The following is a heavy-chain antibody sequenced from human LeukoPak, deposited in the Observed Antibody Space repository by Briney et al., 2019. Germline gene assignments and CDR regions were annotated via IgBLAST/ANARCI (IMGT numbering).Heavy chain of an antibody. D-gene: IGHD6-13*01. V-gene: IGHV4-59*08. J-gene: IGHJ4*02. CDR3: ARTGYSSSWYLIDY. CDR2: IYYSGST. Sequence: SETLSLTCAVSGGSTSSYYWSWIRQPPGKGLEWIGYIYYSGSTNYNPSLKSRVTISVDTSKNQFSLKLSSVTAADTAVYYCARTGYSSSWYLIDYWGQGTLVTVSS. CDR1: GGSTSSYY.